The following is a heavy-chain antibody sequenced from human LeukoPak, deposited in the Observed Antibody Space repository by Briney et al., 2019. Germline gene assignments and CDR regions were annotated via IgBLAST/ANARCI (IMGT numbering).Heavy chain of an antibody. CDR2: INHSGST. CDR3: ARVPIVVVAATDYFDY. CDR1: GGSFSGYY. D-gene: IGHD2-15*01. V-gene: IGHV4-34*01. J-gene: IGHJ4*02. Sequence: PSETLSLTCAVYGGSFSGYYWSWIRQSPGKGLEWIGEINHSGSTNYNPSLKSRVTISVDTSKNQFSLKLSSVTAADTAVYYCARVPIVVVAATDYFDYWGQGTLVTVSS.